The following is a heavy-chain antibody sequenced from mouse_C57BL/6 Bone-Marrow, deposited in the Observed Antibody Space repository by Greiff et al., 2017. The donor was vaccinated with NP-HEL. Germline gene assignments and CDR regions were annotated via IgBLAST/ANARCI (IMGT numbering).Heavy chain of an antibody. J-gene: IGHJ3*01. D-gene: IGHD1-1*01. V-gene: IGHV2-6*01. CDR1: GFSLTSYG. Sequence: VQVVESGPGLVAPSQSLSITCTVSGFSLTSYGVDWVRQSPGKGLEWLGVIWGVGSTNYNSALKSRLSISKDNSKSQVFLKMNSLQTDDTAMYYCASASPNYYGSPFAYWGQGTLVTVSA. CDR3: ASASPNYYGSPFAY. CDR2: IWGVGST.